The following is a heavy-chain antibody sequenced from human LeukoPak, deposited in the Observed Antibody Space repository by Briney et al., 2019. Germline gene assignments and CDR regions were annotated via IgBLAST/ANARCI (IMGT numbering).Heavy chain of an antibody. CDR1: GGTFSNYT. CDR2: IIPIFGTA. V-gene: IGHV1-69*01. Sequence: SVKVSCKASGGTFSNYTISWVRQAPGQGLEWMGEIIPIFGTANYAQKFQGRVTITADESTSTAYMELSSLRSEDTAVYYCARGAPDIYYYSYRDVWGKGTTVTVSS. J-gene: IGHJ6*03. CDR3: ARGAPDIYYYSYRDV.